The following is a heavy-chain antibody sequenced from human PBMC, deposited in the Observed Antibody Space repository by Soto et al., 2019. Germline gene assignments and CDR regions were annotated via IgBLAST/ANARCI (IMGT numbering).Heavy chain of an antibody. J-gene: IGHJ4*02. V-gene: IGHV4-59*01. CDR3: AREGVINGFYYFDA. D-gene: IGHD2-21*01. CDR1: GGSITNYY. CDR2: IYYSGNT. Sequence: QVQLQQSGPGLVRPSETLYLACSVSGGSITNYYWSWLRQSPEKGLEWIGYIYYSGNTNYNPSLKSRVTISVETSKNHFSLKLSSVTAADTAVYYCAREGVINGFYYFDAWGQGTLVTVYS.